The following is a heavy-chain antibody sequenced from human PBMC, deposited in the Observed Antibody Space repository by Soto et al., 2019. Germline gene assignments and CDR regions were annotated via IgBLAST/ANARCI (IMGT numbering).Heavy chain of an antibody. CDR3: ARVRAEVILTGSFYYYYGMDV. J-gene: IGHJ6*02. Sequence: QVQLQESGPGLVKPSQTLSLTCTVSGGSISSGGYYWSWIRQHPGKGLEWIGYIYYSGSTYYNPSLQSRVTISVDTSKNQFSLKLSSVTAADTAVYYCARVRAEVILTGSFYYYYGMDVWGQGTTVTVSS. V-gene: IGHV4-31*03. D-gene: IGHD3-9*01. CDR1: GGSISSGGYY. CDR2: IYYSGST.